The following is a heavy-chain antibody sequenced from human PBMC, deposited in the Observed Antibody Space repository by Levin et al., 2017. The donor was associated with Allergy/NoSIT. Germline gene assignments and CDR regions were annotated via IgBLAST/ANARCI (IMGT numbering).Heavy chain of an antibody. J-gene: IGHJ4*02. V-gene: IGHV6-1*01. D-gene: IGHD2-8*01. CDR2: TYYRSKWYN. Sequence: PSETLSLTCAISGDSVSSNSAAWNWIRQSPSRGLEWLGRTYYRSKWYNDYAVSVKSRITINPDTSKNQFSLQLNSVTPEDTAVYYCARERVPTVLMVYAIGDIDYWGQGTLVTVSS. CDR1: GDSVSSNSAA. CDR3: ARERVPTVLMVYAIGDIDY.